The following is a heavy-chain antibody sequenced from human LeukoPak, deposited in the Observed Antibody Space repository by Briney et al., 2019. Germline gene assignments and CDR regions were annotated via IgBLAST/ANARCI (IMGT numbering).Heavy chain of an antibody. V-gene: IGHV4-34*01. D-gene: IGHD2-2*01. CDR2: INHSGST. CDR3: ARGRAAFVVVPAATLRPFDY. Sequence: PSETLSLTCAVYGGSFSGYYWSWIRQPPGKGLEWIGKINHSGSTNYNPSLKSRVTISVDTSKNQFSLKLSSVTAADTAVYYCARGRAAFVVVPAATLRPFDYWGQGTLVTVSS. CDR1: GGSFSGYY. J-gene: IGHJ4*02.